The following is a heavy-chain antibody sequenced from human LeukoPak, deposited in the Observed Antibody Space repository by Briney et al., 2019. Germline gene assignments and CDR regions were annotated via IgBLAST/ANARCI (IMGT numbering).Heavy chain of an antibody. V-gene: IGHV1-8*02. CDR1: GGTFSSYD. J-gene: IGHJ4*02. CDR3: ARGTEYYYDSSGKNYFDY. CDR2: MNPNSGNT. Sequence: ASVKVSCKASGGTFSSYDINWVRQATGQGLEWMGWMNPNSGNTGYAQKFQGRVTITRNTSISTAYMELSSLRSEDTAVYYCARGTEYYYDSSGKNYFDYWGQGTLVTVSS. D-gene: IGHD3-22*01.